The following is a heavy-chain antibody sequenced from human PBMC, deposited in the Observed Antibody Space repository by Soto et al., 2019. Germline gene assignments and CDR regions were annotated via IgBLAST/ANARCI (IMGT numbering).Heavy chain of an antibody. D-gene: IGHD2-2*03. J-gene: IGHJ5*02. CDR1: GGSFSGYY. CDR2: INHSGST. CDR3: ARGRYSPGYCSSTSCLRSWFDP. V-gene: IGHV4-34*01. Sequence: SETLSLTCAVYGGSFSGYYWSWIRQPPGKGLEWIGEINHSGSTNYNPSLKSRVTISVDTSKNQFSLKLSSVTAADTAVYYCARGRYSPGYCSSTSCLRSWFDPWGQGTLVTVSS.